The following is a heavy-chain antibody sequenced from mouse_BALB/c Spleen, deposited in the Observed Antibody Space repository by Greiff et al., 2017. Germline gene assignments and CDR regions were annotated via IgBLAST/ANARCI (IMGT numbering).Heavy chain of an antibody. J-gene: IGHJ2*01. V-gene: IGHV5-12-1*01. D-gene: IGHD3-3*01. CDR2: ISSGGGST. Sequence: EVKLMESGGGLVKPGGSLKLSCAASGFAFSSYDMSWVRQTPEKRLEWVAYISSGGGSTYYPDTVKGRFTISRDNAKNTLYLQMSSLKSEDTAMYYCARRRDGDFDYWGQGTTLTVSS. CDR1: GFAFSSYD. CDR3: ARRRDGDFDY.